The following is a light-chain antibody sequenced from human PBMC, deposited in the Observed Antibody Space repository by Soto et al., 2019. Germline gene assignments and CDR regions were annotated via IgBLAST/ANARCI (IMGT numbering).Light chain of an antibody. J-gene: IGLJ2*01. Sequence: QSVLTQPPSVSAAPGQKVIISCSGSSSNIENNIVSWYQQLPGTAPKLLIHEDNKRPSGIPDRFSGSKSGTSATLGITGLQTGDEADYYCASWDSSLSAGVFGGGTKLTVL. V-gene: IGLV1-51*02. CDR1: SSNIENNI. CDR2: EDN. CDR3: ASWDSSLSAGV.